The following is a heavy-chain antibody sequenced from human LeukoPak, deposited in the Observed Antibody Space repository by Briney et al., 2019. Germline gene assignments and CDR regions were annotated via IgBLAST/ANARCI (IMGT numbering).Heavy chain of an antibody. D-gene: IGHD1-1*01. CDR1: GDAMSNYY. J-gene: IGHJ6*03. CDR2: ISSSGST. V-gene: IGHV4-4*09. CDR3: ARGLRYLYYYLDV. Sequence: PSETLSLTCSVSGDAMSNYYWNWVRQASGKGLEWIGYISSSGSTNYNPSLMSRVTISVDTSKNQFSLQLSSVTAADTAVYYCARGLRYLYYYLDVWGKGTTVTVSS.